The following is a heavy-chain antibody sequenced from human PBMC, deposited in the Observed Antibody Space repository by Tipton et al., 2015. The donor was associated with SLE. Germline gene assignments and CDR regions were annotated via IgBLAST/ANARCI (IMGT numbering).Heavy chain of an antibody. CDR1: SGSFSGYY. D-gene: IGHD6-13*01. J-gene: IGHJ5*02. CDR3: AREQQLVLNWFDP. Sequence: TLSLTCAVYSGSFSGYYWTWIRQSPGKGLEWIGEISHTGNTNYNPSLKSRVTISVDTSKNQFSLKLTSVTAADTAVYYCAREQQLVLNWFDPWGQGTLVTSPQ. V-gene: IGHV4-34*01. CDR2: ISHTGNT.